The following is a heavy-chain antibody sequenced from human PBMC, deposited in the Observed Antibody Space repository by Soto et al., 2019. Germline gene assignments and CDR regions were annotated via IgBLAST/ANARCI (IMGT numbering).Heavy chain of an antibody. CDR2: IRPNSGDT. V-gene: IGHV1-2*02. CDR3: ARPVTPNQYYFDY. D-gene: IGHD4-17*01. Sequence: ASVKVSCKASGYTFTDYYIHWVRQAPGQGLEWMGWIRPNSGDTKYAQTFQGRVTMTRDTSTSTAYMELTSLRSEDTAVYYCARPVTPNQYYFDYWGQGTLVTVSS. CDR1: GYTFTDYY. J-gene: IGHJ4*02.